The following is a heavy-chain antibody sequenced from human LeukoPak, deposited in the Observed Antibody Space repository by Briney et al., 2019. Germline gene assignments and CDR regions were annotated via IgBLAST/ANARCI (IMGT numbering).Heavy chain of an antibody. J-gene: IGHJ4*02. CDR1: GGSISNYY. Sequence: SETLSLTCTVSGGSISNYYWSWIRQPPGKGLEWIGYIYSSGNTNYNPSLNSRVTISLDTSKNQFSLMLRSLTAADTAVYYCARRYTASPGERFDYWGQGTLVTVSS. V-gene: IGHV4-59*08. CDR3: ARRYTASPGERFDY. CDR2: IYSSGNT. D-gene: IGHD2-2*02.